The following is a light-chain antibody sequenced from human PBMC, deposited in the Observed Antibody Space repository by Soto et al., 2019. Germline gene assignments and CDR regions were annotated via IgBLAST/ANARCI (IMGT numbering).Light chain of an antibody. J-gene: IGKJ5*01. V-gene: IGKV1-39*01. CDR2: AAS. CDR3: QQSYSTPIT. CDR1: QSISFY. Sequence: DIQMTQSTSSLSASVGDRFTITCRASQSISFYLNWYQQKPGNAPNVLIYAASNLQTGVPSRFSGSGSGTDFTLTINSLQPEDFTTYSCQQSYSTPITFGQGTRLEI.